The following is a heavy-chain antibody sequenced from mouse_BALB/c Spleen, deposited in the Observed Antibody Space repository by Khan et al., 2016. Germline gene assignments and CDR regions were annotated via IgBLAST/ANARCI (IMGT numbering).Heavy chain of an antibody. V-gene: IGHV3-1*02. CDR2: IHYSGST. D-gene: IGHD2-2*01. CDR1: GYSITSGYS. CDR3: AGVTTGDYFDY. J-gene: IGHJ2*01. Sequence: EVQLQESGPDLVKPSQSLSLTCTVTGYSITSGYSWHWIRQFPGNKLEWMAYIHYSGSTYYNPSLTSRISLTRDTSKHQFILKLNSVTTEDTATYYCAGVTTGDYFDYGGQGTTLTVSS.